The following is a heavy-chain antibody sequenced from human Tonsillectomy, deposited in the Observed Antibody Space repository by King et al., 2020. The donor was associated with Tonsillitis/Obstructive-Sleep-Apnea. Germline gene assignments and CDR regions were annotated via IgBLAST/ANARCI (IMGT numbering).Heavy chain of an antibody. D-gene: IGHD6-6*01. CDR3: ARDGEEYSSSSYFDY. V-gene: IGHV3-30*01. CDR1: GFTFSSYA. Sequence: QLVQSGGGVVQPGRSLRLSCAASGFTFSSYAMHWVRQAPGKGLEWVAVISYDGSNKYYADSVKGRFTISRDNSKNTLYLQMNSLRAEDTAVYYCARDGEEYSSSSYFDYWGQGTLVTVSS. J-gene: IGHJ4*02. CDR2: ISYDGSNK.